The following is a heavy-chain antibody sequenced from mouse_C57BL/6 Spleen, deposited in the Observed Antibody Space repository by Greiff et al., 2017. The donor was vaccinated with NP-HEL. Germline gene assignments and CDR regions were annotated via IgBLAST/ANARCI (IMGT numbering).Heavy chain of an antibody. V-gene: IGHV1-82*01. CDR1: GYAFSSSW. Sequence: QVQLQQSGPELVKPGASVKISCKASGYAFSSSWMNWVKQRPGKGLEWIGRIYPGDGDTNYNGKFKGKATLTADKSSSTAYMQLSSLTSEDSAVYFGARGGGLSLDYWGQGTTLTVSS. CDR3: ARGGGLSLDY. D-gene: IGHD1-1*02. CDR2: IYPGDGDT. J-gene: IGHJ2*01.